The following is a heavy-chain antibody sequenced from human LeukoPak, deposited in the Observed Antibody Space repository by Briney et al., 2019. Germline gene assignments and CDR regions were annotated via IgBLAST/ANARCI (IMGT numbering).Heavy chain of an antibody. Sequence: GESLVISFKGSGYPFISNWITWVRQMPGKGLEWMGRIDPSDSYTNYSPSFQGHVAISADKSTSTAYLQWSSLKASDTAMYYCASRATVPPYNWFDPWGQGTLVTVSS. V-gene: IGHV5-10-1*01. D-gene: IGHD4-17*01. CDR2: IDPSDSYT. J-gene: IGHJ5*02. CDR1: GYPFISNW. CDR3: ASRATVPPYNWFDP.